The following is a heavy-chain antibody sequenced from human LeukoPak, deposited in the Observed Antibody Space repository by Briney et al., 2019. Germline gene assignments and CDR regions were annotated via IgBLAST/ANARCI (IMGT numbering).Heavy chain of an antibody. J-gene: IGHJ4*02. CDR2: INHSGST. V-gene: IGHV4-34*01. D-gene: IGHD6-19*01. Sequence: SETLSLTCAVYGGSFSGYYWSWIRQPPGKGLEWIGEINHSGSTNYNPSLKSRVTISVDTSKSQFSLKLSSVTAADTAVYYCAIGYSSFNYWGQGTPVTVSS. CDR1: GGSFSGYY. CDR3: AIGYSSFNY.